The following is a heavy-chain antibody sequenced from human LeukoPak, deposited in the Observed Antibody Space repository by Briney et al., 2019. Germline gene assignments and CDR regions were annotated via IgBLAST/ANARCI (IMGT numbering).Heavy chain of an antibody. CDR1: GFTFSSYA. D-gene: IGHD6-13*01. J-gene: IGHJ5*02. V-gene: IGHV3-30-3*01. CDR2: ISYDGSNK. Sequence: PGGSLRLSCAASGFTFSSYAMHWVRQAPGKGLEWVAVISYDGSNKYYADSVEGRFTISRDNSKNTLYLQMNSLRAEDTAVYYCAKDPQIDSSSWYPWFDPWGQGTLVTVSS. CDR3: AKDPQIDSSSWYPWFDP.